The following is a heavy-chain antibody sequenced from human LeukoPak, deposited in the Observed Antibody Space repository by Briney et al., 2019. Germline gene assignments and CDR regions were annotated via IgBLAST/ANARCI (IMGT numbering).Heavy chain of an antibody. CDR1: GYTFTGYY. CDR2: INPNSGGT. CDR3: ARHAPARIAAATTVDY. J-gene: IGHJ4*02. Sequence: ASVKVSCKASGYTFTGYYMHWVRQAPGQGLEWMGWINPNSGGTNYAQKFQGRVTMTRDTSISTAYMELSRLRSDDTAVYYCARHAPARIAAATTVDYWGQGTLVTVSS. D-gene: IGHD6-13*01. V-gene: IGHV1-2*02.